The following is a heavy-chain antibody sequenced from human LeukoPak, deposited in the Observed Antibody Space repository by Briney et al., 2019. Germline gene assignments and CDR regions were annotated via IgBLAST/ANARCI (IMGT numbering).Heavy chain of an antibody. J-gene: IGHJ4*02. V-gene: IGHV4-59*01. D-gene: IGHD5-18*01. CDR2: IYYSGST. CDR3: ARAGSYGYEYYFDY. CDR1: GGSISSYY. Sequence: SETLPLTCTVSGGSISSYYWSWIRQPPGEGLEWIGYIYYSGSTNYNPSLKSRVTISVDTSKNQFSLKLSSVTAADTAVYYCARAGSYGYEYYFDYWGQGTLVTVSS.